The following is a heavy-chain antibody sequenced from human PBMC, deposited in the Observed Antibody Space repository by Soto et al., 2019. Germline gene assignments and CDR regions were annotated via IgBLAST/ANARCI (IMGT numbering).Heavy chain of an antibody. J-gene: IGHJ4*02. CDR3: AKVISRGYSYGYHY. CDR1: GFTFSSYS. Sequence: PGGSLRLSCAASGFTFSSYSMNWVRQAPGKGLEWVSSISSSSSYIYYADSVKGRFTISRDNAKNSLYLQMNSLRAEDTAVYYCAKVISRGYSYGYHYWGQGTLVTVSS. D-gene: IGHD5-18*01. CDR2: ISSSSSYI. V-gene: IGHV3-21*04.